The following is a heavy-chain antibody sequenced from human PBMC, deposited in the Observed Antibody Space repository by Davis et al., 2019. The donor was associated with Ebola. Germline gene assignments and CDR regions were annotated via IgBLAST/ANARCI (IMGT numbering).Heavy chain of an antibody. J-gene: IGHJ6*02. D-gene: IGHD3-9*01. CDR1: GYTFTSYY. Sequence: AASVKVSCKASGYTFTSYYMHWVRQAPGQGLEWMGWINPNSGGTNYAQKFQGWVTMTRDTSISTAYMELSRLRSDDTAVYYCAAGVLSTYYYGMDVWGQGTTVTVSS. V-gene: IGHV1-2*04. CDR2: INPNSGGT. CDR3: AAGVLSTYYYGMDV.